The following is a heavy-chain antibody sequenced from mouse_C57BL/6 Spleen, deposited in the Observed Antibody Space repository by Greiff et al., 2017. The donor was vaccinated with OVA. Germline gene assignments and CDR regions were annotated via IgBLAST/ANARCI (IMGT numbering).Heavy chain of an antibody. V-gene: IGHV1-22*01. Sequence: VQLQQSGPELVKPGASVKMSCKASGYTFTDYNMHWVKQSHGKSLEWIGYINPNNGGTSYNQKFKGKATLTVNKSSSTAYMELRSLTSEDYAVYYCAGSYYGSTLFDYWGQGTTLTVSS. CDR1: GYTFTDYN. J-gene: IGHJ2*01. D-gene: IGHD1-1*01. CDR3: AGSYYGSTLFDY. CDR2: INPNNGGT.